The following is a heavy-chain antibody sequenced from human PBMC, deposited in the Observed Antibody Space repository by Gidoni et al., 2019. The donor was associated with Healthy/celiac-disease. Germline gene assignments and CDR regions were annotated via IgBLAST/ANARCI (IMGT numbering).Heavy chain of an antibody. CDR2: ISSSSSYI. CDR3: ARDNYYDSSGLDY. CDR1: GFTFSSYS. Sequence: EVQLVESGGGLVKPGGSLRLSCAASGFTFSSYSRNWVRQAPGKGLEWVSSISSSSSYIYYADSVKGRFTISRDNAKNSLYLQMNSRRAEDTAVYYCARDNYYDSSGLDYWGQGTLVTVSS. J-gene: IGHJ4*02. V-gene: IGHV3-21*01. D-gene: IGHD3-22*01.